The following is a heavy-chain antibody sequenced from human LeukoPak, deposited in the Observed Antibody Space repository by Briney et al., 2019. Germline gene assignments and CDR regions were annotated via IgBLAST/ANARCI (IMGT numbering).Heavy chain of an antibody. Sequence: SETLSLTCTASGGSFSGYYWSWIRQPPGKGLEWIGEIIHSGSTNYNPSLKSQVTISVDTSKNQFSLKLSSVTAADTAVYYCARVRSIVVVPANTRFDYWGQGTLVTVSS. CDR1: GGSFSGYY. J-gene: IGHJ4*02. CDR2: IIHSGST. V-gene: IGHV4-34*12. CDR3: ARVRSIVVVPANTRFDY. D-gene: IGHD2-2*01.